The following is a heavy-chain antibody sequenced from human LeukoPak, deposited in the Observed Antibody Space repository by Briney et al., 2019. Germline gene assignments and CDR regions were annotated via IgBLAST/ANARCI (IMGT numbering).Heavy chain of an antibody. CDR2: INPSGGST. Sequence: ASVKVSCKASGYTFTSYYMHWVRQAPGQGLEWMGIINPSGGSTSYAQKFQGRVTMTRDTSTSTVYMELSSLRSEDTAVCYCARGSVVPAATLFGDPKEGAFDIWGQGTMVTVSS. J-gene: IGHJ3*02. CDR3: ARGSVVPAATLFGDPKEGAFDI. CDR1: GYTFTSYY. V-gene: IGHV1-46*01. D-gene: IGHD2-2*01.